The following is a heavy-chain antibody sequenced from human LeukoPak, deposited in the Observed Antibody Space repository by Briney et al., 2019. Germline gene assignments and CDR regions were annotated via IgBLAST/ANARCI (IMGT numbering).Heavy chain of an antibody. Sequence: GGSLRLSCAASGFTFSDYYMSWIRQAPGKGLEWVSYISSSGSTIYYADSVKGRFTNSRDNAKNSLYLQMNSLRAEDTAVYYCARDSSCGGDCPDDAFDIWGQGTMVTVSS. CDR2: ISSSGSTI. J-gene: IGHJ3*02. V-gene: IGHV3-11*01. D-gene: IGHD2-21*02. CDR3: ARDSSCGGDCPDDAFDI. CDR1: GFTFSDYY.